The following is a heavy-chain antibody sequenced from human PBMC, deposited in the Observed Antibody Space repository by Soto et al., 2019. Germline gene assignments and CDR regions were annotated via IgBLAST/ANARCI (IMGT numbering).Heavy chain of an antibody. J-gene: IGHJ4*02. CDR2: IKQDGSEK. CDR1: GFTFSGYW. V-gene: IGHV3-7*01. CDR3: AKNNRYCSSTNCFVVDY. D-gene: IGHD2-2*01. Sequence: EVQLVESGGGLVQPGGSLRLSCAASGFTFSGYWMSWVRQAPGKGLEWVANIKQDGSEKYYVDSVKGRFTISRDNAKNSLYLLMNSLRAADPSVYYCAKNNRYCSSTNCFVVDYWGQGTLVTVSS.